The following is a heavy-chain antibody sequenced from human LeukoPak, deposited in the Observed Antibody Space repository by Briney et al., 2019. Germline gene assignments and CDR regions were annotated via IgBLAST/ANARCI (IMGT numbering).Heavy chain of an antibody. CDR1: GGSFSGYY. V-gene: IGHV4-34*01. Sequence: SETLSLTCAVHGGSFSGYYWSWIRQPPGKGLEWIGEINHSGSTNYNPSLKSRVTISVDTSKNQFSLKLSSVTAADTAVYYCARGPGIPDIVVVPAAKDFDPWGQGTLVTVSS. J-gene: IGHJ5*02. CDR2: INHSGST. D-gene: IGHD2-2*01. CDR3: ARGPGIPDIVVVPAAKDFDP.